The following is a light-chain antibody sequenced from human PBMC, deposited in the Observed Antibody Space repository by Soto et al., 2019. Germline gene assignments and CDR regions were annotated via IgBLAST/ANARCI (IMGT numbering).Light chain of an antibody. Sequence: EIVLTQSPGTLSLSPGERATLSCRASQSVSSSYLAWYQQKPGQAPRLLIYGASSRATGIPDRFSGSGSGTGFTLTISRLEPEDFAVYYCLQADTFGQGTKLEIK. CDR2: GAS. CDR1: QSVSSSY. J-gene: IGKJ2*01. CDR3: LQADT. V-gene: IGKV3-20*01.